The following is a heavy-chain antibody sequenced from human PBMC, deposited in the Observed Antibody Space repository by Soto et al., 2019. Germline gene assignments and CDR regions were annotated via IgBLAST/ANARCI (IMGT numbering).Heavy chain of an antibody. J-gene: IGHJ4*02. CDR2: IYWDDDK. D-gene: IGHD3-10*02. Sequence: QITLKESGPKLVKPTQTLTLTCTFSGFSLSTNGVGVGWIRQPPGKALEWLALIYWDDDKRYSPSLKSRLTITKDTSKNRVVLTMTNMDPVDTATYYCAHSPRITMYDYWGQGTLVTVSS. V-gene: IGHV2-5*02. CDR3: AHSPRITMYDY. CDR1: GFSLSTNGVG.